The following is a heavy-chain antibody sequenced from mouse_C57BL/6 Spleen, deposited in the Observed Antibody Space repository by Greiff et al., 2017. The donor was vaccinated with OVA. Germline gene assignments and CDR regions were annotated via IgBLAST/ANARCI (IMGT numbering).Heavy chain of an antibody. CDR2: ISTYYGDA. V-gene: IGHV1-67*01. J-gene: IGHJ4*01. CDR1: GYTFTDYA. CDR3: ARGLRLTYYYAMDY. D-gene: IGHD3-2*02. Sequence: VKLQESGAELVRPGVSVKISCKGSGYTFTDYAMHWVKQSHAKSLEWIGVISTYYGDASYNQKFKDKATMTVDKSSSTAYMELARLTSEDSAVYYCARGLRLTYYYAMDYWGQGTSVTVSS.